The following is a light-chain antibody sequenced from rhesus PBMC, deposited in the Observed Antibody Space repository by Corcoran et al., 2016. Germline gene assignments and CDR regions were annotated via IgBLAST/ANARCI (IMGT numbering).Light chain of an antibody. CDR2: KAS. CDR3: QQYNSAPRT. Sequence: DIQMTQSPSSLSASVGDRVTLTCTASQGSRSWIAWYQQKLGKGPKLLSHKASKLQRGVPSRFSGSGSGTDFTRTIRRLQPEDFATYYWQQYNSAPRTFCGGTKVESK. CDR1: QGSRSW. V-gene: IGKV1-21*01. J-gene: IGKJ4*01.